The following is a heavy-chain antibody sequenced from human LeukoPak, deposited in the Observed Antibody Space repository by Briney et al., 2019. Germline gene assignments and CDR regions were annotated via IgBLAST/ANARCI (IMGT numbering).Heavy chain of an antibody. V-gene: IGHV4-38-2*01. D-gene: IGHD2-2*01. CDR3: ARLTSSTSSPRYYYYNYYMDV. CDR1: GYSISSGYY. Sequence: SETLSLTCVVSGYSISSGYYWGWIRQPPGKGLEWIGSIYHSGSTYYNPSLESRVTISVDTSKNQSSLKLSSVTAADTAVYYCARLTSSTSSPRYYYYNYYMDVWGKGTTVTVSS. CDR2: IYHSGST. J-gene: IGHJ6*03.